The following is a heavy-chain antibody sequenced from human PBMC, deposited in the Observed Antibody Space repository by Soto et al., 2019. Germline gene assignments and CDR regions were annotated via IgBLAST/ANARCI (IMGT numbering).Heavy chain of an antibody. CDR3: ARGRWSGSYFFIYYYGMDV. D-gene: IGHD1-26*01. CDR1: AFTFSSYS. Sequence: PCGSQRLSCAASAFTFSSYSMNWVRQAPGKGLEWVSSISSSSSYIYYADSVKGRFTISRDNAKNSLYLQMNSLSAEDTAVDYCARGRWSGSYFFIYYYGMDVWGRGTKVTVSS. J-gene: IGHJ6*02. CDR2: ISSSSSYI. V-gene: IGHV3-21*01.